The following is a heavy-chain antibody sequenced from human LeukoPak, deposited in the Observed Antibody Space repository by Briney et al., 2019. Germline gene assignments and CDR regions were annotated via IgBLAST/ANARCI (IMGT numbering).Heavy chain of an antibody. Sequence: SETLSLTCTVSGGSISSSSYYWGWIRQPPGKGLEWIGSIYYSGSTYYNPSLKSRVTISVDTSKNQFSLKLSSVTAADTAVYYCARGVDDYGDTTYYYYYYMDVWGKGTTVTISS. CDR3: ARGVDDYGDTTYYYYYYMDV. J-gene: IGHJ6*03. CDR1: GGSISSSSYY. CDR2: IYYSGST. D-gene: IGHD4-17*01. V-gene: IGHV4-39*07.